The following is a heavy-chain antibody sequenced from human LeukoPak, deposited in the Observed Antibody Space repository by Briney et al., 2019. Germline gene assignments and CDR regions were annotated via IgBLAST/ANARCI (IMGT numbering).Heavy chain of an antibody. J-gene: IGHJ4*02. CDR1: GFTVSSNY. Sequence: PGRSLRLSCAASGFTVSSNYMNWVRQAPGKGLEWVSVITSGGNTYYADSVEGRFTTSRDNSKNTLYVQMNSLRAEDTAIYYCARGRGYRDYDRPLDYWGQGTLVTVSS. V-gene: IGHV3-53*01. D-gene: IGHD5-12*01. CDR2: ITSGGNT. CDR3: ARGRGYRDYDRPLDY.